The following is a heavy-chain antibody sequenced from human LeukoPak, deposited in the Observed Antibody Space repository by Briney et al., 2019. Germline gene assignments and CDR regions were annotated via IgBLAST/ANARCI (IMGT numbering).Heavy chain of an antibody. J-gene: IGHJ4*02. Sequence: ASVKVSCKASGYTFTSYAMHWVRQAPGQRLEWMGWINAGNGNTKYSQKFQERVTITRDMSTSTAYMELSSLRSEDTAVYYCAAVNLSGWPDYWGQGTLVTVSS. CDR1: GYTFTSYA. CDR2: INAGNGNT. CDR3: AAVNLSGWPDY. V-gene: IGHV1-3*01. D-gene: IGHD6-19*01.